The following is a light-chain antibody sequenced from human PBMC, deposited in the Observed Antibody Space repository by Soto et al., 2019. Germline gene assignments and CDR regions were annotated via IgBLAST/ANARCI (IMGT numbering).Light chain of an antibody. V-gene: IGKV2-28*01. Sequence: DIVMTQSPLSLPVTPGGPASISCRSSQSLLQSNGYSYVDWYLQKPGQSPQLLIFLGSNRASGVPDSFSVSGSGTDFTLKISRVETADVVVYYFMPALPTPYTFGQGTNLEIK. CDR3: MPALPTPYT. J-gene: IGKJ2*01. CDR1: QSLLQSNGYSY. CDR2: LGS.